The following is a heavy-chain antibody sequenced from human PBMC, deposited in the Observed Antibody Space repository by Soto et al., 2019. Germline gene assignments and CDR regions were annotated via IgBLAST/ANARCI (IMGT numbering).Heavy chain of an antibody. CDR1: GFTFGDYA. CDR2: IRSKAYGGTT. CDR3: TSILEDIVVVPAAPASDY. V-gene: IGHV3-49*03. J-gene: IGHJ4*02. Sequence: GGSLRLSCTASGFTFGDYAMSWFRQAPGKGLEWVGFIRSKAYGGTTEYAASVKGRFTISRDDSKSIAYLQMNSLKTEDTAVYYCTSILEDIVVVPAAPASDYWGQGTLVTVSS. D-gene: IGHD2-2*01.